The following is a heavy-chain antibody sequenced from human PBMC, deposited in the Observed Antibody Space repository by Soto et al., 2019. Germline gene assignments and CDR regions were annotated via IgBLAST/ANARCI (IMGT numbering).Heavy chain of an antibody. CDR1: GFTFSNAW. CDR3: TTDSYIPTITVRFDY. CDR2: VKSKNDGGTT. D-gene: IGHD2-21*01. Sequence: PGGSLRLSCAASGFTFSNAWINWVRQTPGRGLEWVGRVKSKNDGGTTDFAAPVKGRFAISRDDSKNMVYLEMNSLQTEDTAMYYFTTDSYIPTITVRFDYLGHGTLVTVSS. V-gene: IGHV3-15*07. J-gene: IGHJ4*01.